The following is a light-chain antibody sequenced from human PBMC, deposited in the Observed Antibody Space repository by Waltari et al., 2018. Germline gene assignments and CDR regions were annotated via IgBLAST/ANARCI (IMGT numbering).Light chain of an antibody. CDR2: KVS. V-gene: IGKV2-30*02. CDR1: QSLVQSDGSIF. Sequence: DVVMTQSPLSLAVTLGQPASISCWSSQSLVQSDGSIFLNWFHQKPGQSQRRLMYKVSSRESGVPDRFGGSGSGTDFTLKISRVEAEDVGIYYCLQSSQWPYAFGQGTKLEIK. CDR3: LQSSQWPYA. J-gene: IGKJ2*01.